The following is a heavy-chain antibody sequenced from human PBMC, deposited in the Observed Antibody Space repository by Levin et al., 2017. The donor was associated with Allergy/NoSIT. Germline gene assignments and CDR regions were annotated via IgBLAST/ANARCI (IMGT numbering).Heavy chain of an antibody. CDR3: TRDSERRGYYFYY. D-gene: IGHD5-12*01. Sequence: PGGSLRLSCTTSGFAFDNYAMTWFRQAPGKGLEWVGFISSKAFGGTTQYAASVRGRFTISRDDSTNIAYLQMNSLKTEDTALYFCTRDSERRGYYFYYWGQGTLVTVSS. CDR2: ISSKAFGGTT. CDR1: GFAFDNYA. V-gene: IGHV3-49*03. J-gene: IGHJ4*02.